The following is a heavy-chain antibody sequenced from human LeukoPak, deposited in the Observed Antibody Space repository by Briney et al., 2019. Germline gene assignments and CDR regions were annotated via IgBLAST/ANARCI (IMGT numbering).Heavy chain of an antibody. Sequence: GESLKISCKVSGYNFTNYWIAWVRQMPGKGLEWMGIIYPGNSDTRYSPSFQGQVTISADKSVTTAYLQWRSLKASDTAMYYCARHPRNSDSGGHYYSDYWGQGTLVTVSS. CDR2: IYPGNSDT. CDR1: GYNFTNYW. CDR3: ARHPRNSDSGGHYYSDY. V-gene: IGHV5-51*01. D-gene: IGHD3-22*01. J-gene: IGHJ4*02.